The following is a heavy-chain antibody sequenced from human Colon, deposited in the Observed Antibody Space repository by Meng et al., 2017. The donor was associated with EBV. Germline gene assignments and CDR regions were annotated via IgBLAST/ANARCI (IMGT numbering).Heavy chain of an antibody. J-gene: IGHJ4*02. CDR1: GGSINSGDYY. V-gene: IGHV4-30-4*01. Sequence: QVRLRLSGPGLVKPSQTLSLTCTVPGGSINSGDYYWSWIRQPPGKGLEWIGYIYYTGSTYYNPSLKSRVTISMDTSKNQFSLRLSSVTAADTAVYYCARNYYFDYWGQGTLVTVSS. CDR2: IYYTGST. CDR3: ARNYYFDY.